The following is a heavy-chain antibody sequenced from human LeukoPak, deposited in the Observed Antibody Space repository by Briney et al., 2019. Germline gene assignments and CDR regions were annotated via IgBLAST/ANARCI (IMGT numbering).Heavy chain of an antibody. CDR2: IIHILGIA. V-gene: IGHV1-69*04. CDR3: ARDCGYSYGTWGYYYYYYGMDV. CDR1: GGTFSSYA. D-gene: IGHD5-18*01. Sequence: SVKVSCKASGGTFSSYAISWVRQAPAQGLEWMGRIIHILGIANYAQKFQGRVTITADKSTSTAYMELSSMRSEDTAVYYCARDCGYSYGTWGYYYYYYGMDVWGQGTTVTVSS. J-gene: IGHJ6*02.